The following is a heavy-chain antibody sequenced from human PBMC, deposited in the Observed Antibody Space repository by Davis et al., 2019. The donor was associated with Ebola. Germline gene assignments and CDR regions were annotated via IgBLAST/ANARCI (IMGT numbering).Heavy chain of an antibody. Sequence: LRLSCAVSGGSISSGGYSWSWIRQPPGKGLEWIGEINHSGSTYYNPSLKSRVTISVDTSKDQFSLKLSSVTAADTAVYYCASRTRFLEWLLFSYFDYWGQGTLVTVSS. CDR2: INHSGST. V-gene: IGHV4-30-2*03. CDR1: GGSISSGGYS. D-gene: IGHD3-3*01. J-gene: IGHJ4*02. CDR3: ASRTRFLEWLLFSYFDY.